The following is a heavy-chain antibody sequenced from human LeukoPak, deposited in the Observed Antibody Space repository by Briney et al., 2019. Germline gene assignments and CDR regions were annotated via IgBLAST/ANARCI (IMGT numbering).Heavy chain of an antibody. CDR1: GFTFSSYA. CDR2: ISNNGGST. Sequence: GGSLRLSCATSGFTFSSYAMSWVRQAPGKGLEWVSTISNNGGSTYYADSVKGRFTISRDNSRNTLYLHLKSPRAEDTAVYFCAKDPEPYDFHYFDYWGQGTLVTVSS. V-gene: IGHV3-23*01. D-gene: IGHD3-3*01. J-gene: IGHJ4*02. CDR3: AKDPEPYDFHYFDY.